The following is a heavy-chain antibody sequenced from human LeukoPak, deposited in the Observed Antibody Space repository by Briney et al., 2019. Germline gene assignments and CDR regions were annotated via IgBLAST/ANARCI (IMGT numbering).Heavy chain of an antibody. J-gene: IGHJ3*02. CDR2: IIPIFGTA. CDR3: ARSFETAGAFDI. CDR1: GYSFIDYG. Sequence: SVKVSCKASGYSFIDYGFTWVRQAPGQGLGWMGGIIPIFGTANYAQKFQGRVTITADESTSTAYMELSSLRSEDTAVYYCARSFETAGAFDIWGQGTMVTVSS. D-gene: IGHD5-18*01. V-gene: IGHV1-69*13.